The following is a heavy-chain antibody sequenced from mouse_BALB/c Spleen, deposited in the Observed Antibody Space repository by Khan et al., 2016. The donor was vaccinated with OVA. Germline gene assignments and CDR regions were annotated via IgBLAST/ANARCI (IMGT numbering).Heavy chain of an antibody. D-gene: IGHD2-1*01. CDR3: ARWGNYGNYGDAMDY. V-gene: IGHV1-76*01. J-gene: IGHJ4*01. Sequence: QVQLKQSGAELVRPGASVKLSCKTSGYIFTSYWIHWVKKRSGQGLEWIARIYAGTGSIYNNEKFKGKATLTADKSSSTAYMQLSSLKSEDSAVYCCARWGNYGNYGDAMDYWGQGTSVTVSS. CDR1: GYIFTSYW. CDR2: IYAGTGSI.